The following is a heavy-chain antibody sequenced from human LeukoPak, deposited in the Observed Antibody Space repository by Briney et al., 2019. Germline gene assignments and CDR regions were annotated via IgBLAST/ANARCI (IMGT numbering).Heavy chain of an antibody. CDR2: IIPIFGTA. CDR1: GGTFSSYA. D-gene: IGHD2-15*01. Sequence: SVKVSCKASGGTFSSYAISWVRQAPGQGLEWMGGIIPIFGTANYAQKFQGRVTITADESTSTAYMELSSLRSEDTAVYYCSRGGPSPVYYYYYYGMDVWGQGTTVTVSS. CDR3: SRGGPSPVYYYYYYGMDV. J-gene: IGHJ6*02. V-gene: IGHV1-69*13.